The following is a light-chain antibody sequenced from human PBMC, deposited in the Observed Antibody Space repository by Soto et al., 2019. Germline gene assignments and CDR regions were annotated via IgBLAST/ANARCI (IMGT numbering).Light chain of an antibody. CDR2: GAS. Sequence: ESVLTQSPGTLSVSPGERATLSCRASQSVSSNLAWYQQKPGQAPRLLIYGASTRATGIPARFSGSGSGTDFTLTISRLEPEDFAVYFCQQYGSSALTFGGGTKVDIK. CDR1: QSVSSN. J-gene: IGKJ4*01. CDR3: QQYGSSALT. V-gene: IGKV3-20*01.